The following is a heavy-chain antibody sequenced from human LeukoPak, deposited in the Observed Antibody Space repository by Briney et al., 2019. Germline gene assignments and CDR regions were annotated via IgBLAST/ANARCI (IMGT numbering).Heavy chain of an antibody. Sequence: GGSLRLSCAASGFTFSSYAMHWVRQAPGKGLEWVAVISYDGSNKYYADSVKGRFTISGDNSKNTLYLRKNSLRAEDTAVYYCARETRNGWLRVGSNAFDIWGQGTMVTVSS. V-gene: IGHV3-30-3*01. CDR1: GFTFSSYA. CDR2: ISYDGSNK. J-gene: IGHJ3*02. CDR3: ARETRNGWLRVGSNAFDI. D-gene: IGHD5-18*01.